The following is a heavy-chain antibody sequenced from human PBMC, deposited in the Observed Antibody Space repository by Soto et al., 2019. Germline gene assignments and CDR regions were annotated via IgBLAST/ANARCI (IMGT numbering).Heavy chain of an antibody. Sequence: GGALRLSCAASGFSFSSYGMHWVRQAPGKGLEWVALIWYDGSNKYYADSVKGRFTISRDNSQNTLYLQMNSPRAEDTAVYFCATRWYYGSGSYHLDNWGQGTLVTVSS. CDR2: IWYDGSNK. D-gene: IGHD3-10*01. CDR1: GFSFSSYG. V-gene: IGHV3-30*02. J-gene: IGHJ4*02. CDR3: ATRWYYGSGSYHLDN.